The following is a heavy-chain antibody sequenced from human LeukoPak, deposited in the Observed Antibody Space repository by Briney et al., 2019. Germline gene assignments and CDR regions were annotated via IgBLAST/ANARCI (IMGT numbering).Heavy chain of an antibody. CDR2: ISSSGNT. CDR1: GDSISLQY. V-gene: IGHV4-4*09. Sequence: SETLSLTCTVTGDSISLQYWNWIRQPPGKGLECLGYISSSGNTNYHPSVNSRVPISRDTSKNPLSLRLKSLTAADTDVYYCARRSPIAAEDYWGEGILVTVS. D-gene: IGHD6-6*01. CDR3: ARRSPIAAEDY. J-gene: IGHJ4*02.